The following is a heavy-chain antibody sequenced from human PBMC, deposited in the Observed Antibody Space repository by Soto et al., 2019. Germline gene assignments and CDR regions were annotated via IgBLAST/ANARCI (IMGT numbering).Heavy chain of an antibody. J-gene: IGHJ4*02. CDR1: GFTFSSYA. Sequence: PRGSLRLSCAASGFTFSSYAMSWVRQAPGNGLEWVSAISGSGGSTYYADSVKGRFTISRDNSKNTLYLQMNSLRAEDTAVYYCANYGYSGSGFDYWGQGTLVTVSS. D-gene: IGHD1-26*01. CDR2: ISGSGGST. CDR3: ANYGYSGSGFDY. V-gene: IGHV3-23*01.